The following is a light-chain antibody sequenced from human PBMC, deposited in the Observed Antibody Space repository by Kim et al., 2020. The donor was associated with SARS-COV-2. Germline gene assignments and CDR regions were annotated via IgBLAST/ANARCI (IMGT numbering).Light chain of an antibody. CDR2: GAS. J-gene: IGKJ1*01. CDR1: QSGSSTY. CDR3: QQHGTSPRT. V-gene: IGKV3-20*01. Sequence: IVLTQSPGTLSLSPGERATLSCRASQSGSSTYLAWYQQRPGQAPRLLIYGASCRATGVTDRFSGSGSGADFTHTISRLEPEDFAVYYCQQHGTSPRTFGQGTKVDIK.